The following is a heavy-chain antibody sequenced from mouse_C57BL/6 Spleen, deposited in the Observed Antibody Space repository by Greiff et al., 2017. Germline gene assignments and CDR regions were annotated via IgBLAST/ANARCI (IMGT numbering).Heavy chain of an antibody. CDR3: ARNWDGGFAY. CDR2: IWSGGST. Sequence: VKLMESGPGLVQPSQSLSITCTVSGFSLTSYGVHWVRQSPGKGLEWLGVIWSGGSTDYNAAFISRRSISKDNSKSQVFFKMNSLQADDTAIYYCARNWDGGFAYWGQGTLVTVSA. J-gene: IGHJ3*01. D-gene: IGHD4-1*01. CDR1: GFSLTSYG. V-gene: IGHV2-2*01.